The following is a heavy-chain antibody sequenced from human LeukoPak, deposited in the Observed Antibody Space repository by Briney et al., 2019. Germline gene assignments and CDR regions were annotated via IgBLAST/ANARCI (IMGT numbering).Heavy chain of an antibody. V-gene: IGHV3-33*01. CDR3: AREAGNYYDSSGYYSPYFDY. CDR1: GFTFSSYG. J-gene: IGHJ4*02. Sequence: GGSLRLSCAASGFTFSSYGMHWVRQAPGKGLEWVAVIWYDGSNKYYADSVKGRFTISRDNSKNTLYLQMNSLRAEDTAVYYCAREAGNYYDSSGYYSPYFDYWGQGTLVTVSS. CDR2: IWYDGSNK. D-gene: IGHD3-22*01.